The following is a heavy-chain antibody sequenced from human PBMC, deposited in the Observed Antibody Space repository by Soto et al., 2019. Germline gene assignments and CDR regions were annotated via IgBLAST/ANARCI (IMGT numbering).Heavy chain of an antibody. D-gene: IGHD2-2*01. Sequence: GGSLRLSCAASGFTFSNAWMSWVRQAPGKGLEWVGRIKSKTDGGTTDYAAPVKGRFTISRDDSKNTLYLQMNSLKTEDTAVYYCTTDIVVVPAAKDYYYYGMDVWGQGTTVTVSS. CDR3: TTDIVVVPAAKDYYYYGMDV. CDR1: GFTFSNAW. V-gene: IGHV3-15*01. J-gene: IGHJ6*02. CDR2: IKSKTDGGTT.